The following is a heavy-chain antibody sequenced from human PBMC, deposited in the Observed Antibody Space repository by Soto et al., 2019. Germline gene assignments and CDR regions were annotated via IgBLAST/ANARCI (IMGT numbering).Heavy chain of an antibody. Sequence: QITLKESGPTLVKPTQTLTLSCTFSGFSLSNSGEGVGWIRQPPGKALEWLALIYWDDDKLYNSSLKNRLSITRDTSKDQVVLIMTDMDAVDTATYHCAVFRYGAYVVFDPWGQGTPVIVSS. V-gene: IGHV2-5*02. J-gene: IGHJ5*02. CDR3: AVFRYGAYVVFDP. CDR2: IYWDDDK. CDR1: GFSLSNSGEG. D-gene: IGHD5-18*01.